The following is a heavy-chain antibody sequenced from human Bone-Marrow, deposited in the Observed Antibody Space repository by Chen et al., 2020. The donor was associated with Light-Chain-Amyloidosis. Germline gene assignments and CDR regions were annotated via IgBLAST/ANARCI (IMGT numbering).Heavy chain of an antibody. CDR1: GYTFPNYD. Sequence: QVQLVQSGAEVKKPGASVTVSCKASGYTFPNYDMNWVRQATGQGLEWMGWMNPHSGNTGYAQNFQGRVTMTRNTSISTAYMELSSLRSEDTAVYYCARGYIVATIPYYYYYGMDVWGQGTTVTVSS. D-gene: IGHD5-12*01. CDR2: MNPHSGNT. J-gene: IGHJ6*02. V-gene: IGHV1-8*01. CDR3: ARGYIVATIPYYYYYGMDV.